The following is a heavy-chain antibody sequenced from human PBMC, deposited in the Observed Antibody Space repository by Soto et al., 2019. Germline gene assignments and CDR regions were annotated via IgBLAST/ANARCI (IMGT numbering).Heavy chain of an antibody. V-gene: IGHV3-64D*06. Sequence: QTGGSLRLSCSVSGFTFSNFAMHWVRQAPGKGLEYVSGITSDGDRTWHADSVKDRFTISRDNSKNTLYLQMSSLRVEDTAIYYCVKGNQLLRYYFEFWGPGTLVTVSS. CDR1: GFTFSNFA. CDR3: VKGNQLLRYYFEF. CDR2: ITSDGDRT. J-gene: IGHJ4*01. D-gene: IGHD2-15*01.